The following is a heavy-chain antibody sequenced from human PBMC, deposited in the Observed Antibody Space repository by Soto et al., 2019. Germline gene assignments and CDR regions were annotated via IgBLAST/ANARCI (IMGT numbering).Heavy chain of an antibody. CDR2: IDPSDSYT. D-gene: IGHD1-1*01. CDR3: ARHRGGTTFAYYYYYGMDV. J-gene: IGHJ6*02. Sequence: PGESLKISCKGSGYSFTSYWISWVRQMPGKGLEWMGRIDPSDSYTNYSPSFQGNVTISADKSISTAYLQWSSLKASDTAMYYCARHRGGTTFAYYYYYGMDVWGQGTTVTVSS. V-gene: IGHV5-10-1*01. CDR1: GYSFTSYW.